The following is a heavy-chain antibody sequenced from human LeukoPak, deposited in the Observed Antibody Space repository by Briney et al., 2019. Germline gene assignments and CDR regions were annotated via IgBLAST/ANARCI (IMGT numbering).Heavy chain of an antibody. J-gene: IGHJ4*01. CDR2: IQSDGSST. V-gene: IGHV3-74*01. CDR3: ARDCGSGGCDY. Sequence: GGSLSLSCSASGFTFSDYWMHWVRQAPGKGLVWVSRIQSDGSSTTYADSVKGRFTISRDNAKNTVYLQTNSLRTEDTAVYYCARDCGSGGCDYSGQGTLVTVSS. D-gene: IGHD2-15*01. CDR1: GFTFSDYW.